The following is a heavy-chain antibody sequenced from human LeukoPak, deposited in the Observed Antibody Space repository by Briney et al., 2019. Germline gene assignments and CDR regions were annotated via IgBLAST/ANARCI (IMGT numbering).Heavy chain of an antibody. CDR3: ARDNTVITGFDY. Sequence: SETLSLTCTVSGYSISSAYYWGWIRQPPGKGLEWIGSIYRSVSTYYNTSLKSRVTISVDTSNNQLSLKLSSVTAADTAVYYCARDNTVITGFDYWGQGTLVTVSS. CDR2: IYRSVST. D-gene: IGHD4-17*01. CDR1: GYSISSAYY. V-gene: IGHV4-38-2*02. J-gene: IGHJ4*02.